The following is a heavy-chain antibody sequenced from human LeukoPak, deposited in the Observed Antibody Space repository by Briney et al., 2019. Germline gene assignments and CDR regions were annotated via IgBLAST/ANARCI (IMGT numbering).Heavy chain of an antibody. CDR2: INHSGST. Sequence: PSETLSLTCAVYGVSFSGYYWSWSRQPPGKGLEWIGEINHSGSTNYNPSLKSRVTISVDTSKNQFSLKLSSVTAADTAVYYCARARRGYDSSGYYYAGGYFDYWGQGTLVTVSS. D-gene: IGHD3-22*01. CDR1: GVSFSGYY. V-gene: IGHV4-34*01. CDR3: ARARRGYDSSGYYYAGGYFDY. J-gene: IGHJ4*02.